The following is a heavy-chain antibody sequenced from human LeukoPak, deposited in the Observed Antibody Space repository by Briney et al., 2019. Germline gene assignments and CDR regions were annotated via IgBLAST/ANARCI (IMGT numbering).Heavy chain of an antibody. CDR2: IIPIFGTA. Sequence: SVEVSCKASGGTFSSYAIGWVRQAPGQGLEWMGGIIPIFGTANYAQKFQGRVTITGDESTSTAYMELGSLRSEDTAVYYCARGVLRYFEFDYWGQGTLVTVSS. V-gene: IGHV1-69*13. J-gene: IGHJ4*02. CDR1: GGTFSSYA. D-gene: IGHD3-9*01. CDR3: ARGVLRYFEFDY.